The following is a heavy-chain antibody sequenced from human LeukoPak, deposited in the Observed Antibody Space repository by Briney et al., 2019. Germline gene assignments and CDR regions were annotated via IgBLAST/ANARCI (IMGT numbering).Heavy chain of an antibody. CDR3: ARDRGYSGYDWACDY. V-gene: IGHV3-48*01. D-gene: IGHD5-12*01. J-gene: IGHJ4*02. CDR2: ISSSSSSI. Sequence: PGGSLRLSCAASGFTFSSYSMNWVRQAPGKGLEWVSYISSSSSSIYYADSVKGRFTISRDNAKNSLYLQMNSLRAEDTAVYYCARDRGYSGYDWACDYWGQGTLVTVSS. CDR1: GFTFSSYS.